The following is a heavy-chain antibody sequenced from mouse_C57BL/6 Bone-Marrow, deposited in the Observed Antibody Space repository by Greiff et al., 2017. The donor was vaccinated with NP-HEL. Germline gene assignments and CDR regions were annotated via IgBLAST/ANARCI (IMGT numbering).Heavy chain of an antibody. CDR2: IDPETGGT. D-gene: IGHD4-1*01. J-gene: IGHJ3*01. V-gene: IGHV1-15*01. CDR1: GYTFTDYE. CDR3: SNWDGAWFAY. Sequence: ESGAELVRPGASVTLSCKASGYTFTDYEMHWVKQTPVHGLEWIGAIDPETGGTAYNQKFKGKAILTADKSSSTAYMELRSLTSEDSAVYYCSNWDGAWFAYWGQGTLVTVSA.